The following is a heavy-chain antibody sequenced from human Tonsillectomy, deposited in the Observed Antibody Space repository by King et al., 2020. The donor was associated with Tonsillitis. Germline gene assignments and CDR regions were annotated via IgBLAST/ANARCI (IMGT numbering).Heavy chain of an antibody. V-gene: IGHV5-51*01. CDR2: IHPGDSDT. Sequence: VQLVESGAEVKKPGESLKISCQGSGYIFTSYWIGWVRQMPGKGLEWMGIIHPGDSDTRYSPSFQGQVAISADRSIGTAYLQWSSLKASDIAIYYCARQGDHYFGSGSFTDWGQGTLVTVSS. J-gene: IGHJ4*02. CDR3: ARQGDHYFGSGSFTD. CDR1: GYIFTSYW. D-gene: IGHD3-10*01.